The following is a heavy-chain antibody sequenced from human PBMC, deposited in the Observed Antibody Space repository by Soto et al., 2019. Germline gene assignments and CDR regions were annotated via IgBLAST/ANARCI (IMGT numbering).Heavy chain of an antibody. CDR1: GFTFDEYA. Sequence: EVQLVESGGGLVRPGRSLRLSCTASGFTFDEYAMHWVRQAPGRCLEWVSGITWNSGNIAYADSVKGRFTNARDDDNNSPYLPMNSLSSEYTALYSWEKDSYADFHRVFSTAEYFFDDWGHGTMVTVSS. CDR2: ITWNSGNI. D-gene: IGHD2-2*01. V-gene: IGHV3-9*01. J-gene: IGHJ4*01. CDR3: EKDSYADFHRVFSTAEYFFDD.